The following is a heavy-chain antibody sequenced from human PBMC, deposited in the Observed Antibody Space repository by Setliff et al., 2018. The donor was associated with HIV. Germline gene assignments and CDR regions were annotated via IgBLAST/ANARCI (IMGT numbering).Heavy chain of an antibody. V-gene: IGHV4-59*01. CDR1: GGSTSNEY. Sequence: PSETLSLTCTVSGGSTSNEYWSWIRQPPGKGLEWIGYIYDSGSPKYNPSLKSRVTISIDKSKSQISLKLTSVTAADTAMYHCARVYYFDSSGYYQRGDVFDIWGQGTMVTVSS. D-gene: IGHD3-22*01. J-gene: IGHJ3*02. CDR2: IYDSGSP. CDR3: ARVYYFDSSGYYQRGDVFDI.